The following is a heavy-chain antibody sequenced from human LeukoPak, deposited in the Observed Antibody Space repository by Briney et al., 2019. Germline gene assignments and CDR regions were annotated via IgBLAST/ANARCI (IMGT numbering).Heavy chain of an antibody. V-gene: IGHV1-58*02. Sequence: SVKVSCKASGFTFSNSAIQWVRQARGQRLEWIGWIIVGNGKTHYAQNFQERLTITRDMSTNTAYMELSSLRSEDTAVYYCAAELYSGTYGRCCSFAFWGQGTLITVSS. J-gene: IGHJ4*02. CDR2: IIVGNGKT. CDR3: AAELYSGTYGRCCSFAF. CDR1: GFTFSNSA. D-gene: IGHD1-26*01.